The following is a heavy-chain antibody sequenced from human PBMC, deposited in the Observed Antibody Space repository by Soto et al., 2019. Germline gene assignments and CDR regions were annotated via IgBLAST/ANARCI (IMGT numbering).Heavy chain of an antibody. Sequence: GGSLRLSCAASGFTFSSYSMNWVRRAPGKGLEWVSYISSSSSTIYYADSVKGRFTISRDNAKNSLYLQMNSLRAEDTAVYYCARAARGQLVPLGYYYYMDVWGKGTTVTVSS. CDR3: ARAARGQLVPLGYYYYMDV. D-gene: IGHD6-6*01. V-gene: IGHV3-48*01. CDR1: GFTFSSYS. J-gene: IGHJ6*03. CDR2: ISSSSSTI.